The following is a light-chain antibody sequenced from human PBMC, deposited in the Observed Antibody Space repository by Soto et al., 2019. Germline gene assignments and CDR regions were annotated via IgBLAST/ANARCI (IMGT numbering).Light chain of an antibody. V-gene: IGKV3-11*01. J-gene: IGKJ2*01. CDR2: DAS. CDR1: ESVISY. CDR3: QQRGNWPRT. Sequence: EIVLTQSPATLSLSPGERATLSCRASESVISYLTWYQQKPGQAPRLLIYDASNRATDIPARFSGSGSETALTLTISSLEPEDFAVYYCQQRGNWPRTFGKGTKLEIK.